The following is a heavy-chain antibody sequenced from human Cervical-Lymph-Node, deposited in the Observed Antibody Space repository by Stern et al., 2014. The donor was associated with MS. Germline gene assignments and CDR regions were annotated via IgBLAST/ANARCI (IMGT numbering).Heavy chain of an antibody. CDR3: TTWYGLDV. Sequence: EVQLEESGGGLVQPGGSLKLSCAASGFTFSGSAMHWVRQASGKGLEWVGRIRSKAKSYATAYVESVKGRFIISRDDAKNTAYLQVNSLRTEDTAIYYCTTWYGLDVWGQGTTVTVSS. CDR2: IRSKAKSYAT. V-gene: IGHV3-73*01. J-gene: IGHJ6*02. CDR1: GFTFSGSA.